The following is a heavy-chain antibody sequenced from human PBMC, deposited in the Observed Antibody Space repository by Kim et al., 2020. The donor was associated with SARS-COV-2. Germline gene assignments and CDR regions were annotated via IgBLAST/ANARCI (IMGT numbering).Heavy chain of an antibody. CDR1: GGSFSGYY. CDR2: INHSGNT. D-gene: IGHD3-10*01. CDR3: ARGLPGGHFDY. V-gene: IGHV4-34*01. Sequence: SETLSLTCVVYGGSFSGYYWSWIRQPPGKGLEWIGEINHSGNTNYNPSLKSRVTISVDTPKNHFSLKLSSVTAADTAVYYCARGLPGGHFDYWGQGTLVT. J-gene: IGHJ4*02.